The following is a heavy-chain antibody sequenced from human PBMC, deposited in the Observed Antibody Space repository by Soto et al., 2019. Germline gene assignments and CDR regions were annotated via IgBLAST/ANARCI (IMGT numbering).Heavy chain of an antibody. V-gene: IGHV3-30*18. Sequence: QEQLVESGGGVVQAGRSLRLSCAASGFNFNFFGMHWVRQAPGKGQEWVAVISYDGRDKYYADSVKGRFTMSRDNSKNMVYLEMSSLRPEDTSVYYCAKERRYSFDAFDIWGHGTMVTVSS. CDR3: AKERRYSFDAFDI. CDR1: GFNFNFFG. D-gene: IGHD5-12*01. J-gene: IGHJ3*02. CDR2: ISYDGRDK.